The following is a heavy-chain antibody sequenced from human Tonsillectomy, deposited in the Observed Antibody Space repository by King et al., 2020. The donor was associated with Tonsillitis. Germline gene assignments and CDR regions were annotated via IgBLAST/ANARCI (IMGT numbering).Heavy chain of an antibody. CDR2: IYWNDDK. V-gene: IGHV2-5*01. D-gene: IGHD3-9*01. CDR1: GFSLSTSGVG. Sequence: TLKESGPTLVKPTQTLTLTCTFSGFSLSTSGVGVGWIRQPPGKALEWLALIYWNDDKRYSLYLKSMLTITKDTSKNQVVLTITNMDPVVTATYYCAHQGDILTGYDYWGQGTLVTVAS. CDR3: AHQGDILTGYDY. J-gene: IGHJ4*02.